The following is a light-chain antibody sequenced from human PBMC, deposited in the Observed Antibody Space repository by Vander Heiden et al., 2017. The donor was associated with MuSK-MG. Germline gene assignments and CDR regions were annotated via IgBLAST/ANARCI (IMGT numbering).Light chain of an antibody. Sequence: IQLTQSPSFLSASVGDRVTITCRASQGISSYLDWYQQKPGKAPKLLIYAASTLQSGVPSRLSGSGSGTEFNLTINSLQPEDFASYYCQQSDSDPRTFGEGTKVEIK. CDR2: AAS. CDR3: QQSDSDPRT. CDR1: QGISSY. J-gene: IGKJ1*01. V-gene: IGKV1-9*01.